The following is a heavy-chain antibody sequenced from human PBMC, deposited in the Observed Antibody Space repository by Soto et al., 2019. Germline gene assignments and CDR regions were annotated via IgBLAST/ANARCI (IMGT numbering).Heavy chain of an antibody. V-gene: IGHV3-48*03. J-gene: IGHJ6*02. CDR3: ARGRHSSGYYYYGMDV. Sequence: GGSLRLSCAASGFTFSSYEMNWVRQAPGKGLEWVSYISSSGSTIYYADSVKGRFTISRDNAKNSLYLQMNSLRAEDTAVYYCARGRHSSGYYYYGMDVWGQGTTVTVSS. CDR1: GFTFSSYE. CDR2: ISSSGSTI. D-gene: IGHD3-22*01.